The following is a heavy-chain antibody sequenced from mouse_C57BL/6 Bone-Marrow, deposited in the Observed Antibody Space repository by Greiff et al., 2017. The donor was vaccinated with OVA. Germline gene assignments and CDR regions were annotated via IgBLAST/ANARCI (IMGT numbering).Heavy chain of an antibody. V-gene: IGHV1-82*01. CDR1: GYAFSSSW. D-gene: IGHD4-1*02. J-gene: IGHJ3*01. CDR3: ARTPNWSWFAY. CDR2: IYPGDGDT. Sequence: VQVIESGPELVKPGASVKISCKASGYAFSSSWMNWVKQRPGKGLEWIGRIYPGDGDTNYNGKFKGTATLTADNSSSTAYMQLSSLTSEVSAVYFCARTPNWSWFAYWGQGTLVTVSA.